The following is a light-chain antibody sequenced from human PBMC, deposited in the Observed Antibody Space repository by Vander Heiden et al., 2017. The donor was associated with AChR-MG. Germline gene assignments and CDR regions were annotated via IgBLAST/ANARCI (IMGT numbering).Light chain of an antibody. J-gene: IGKJ4*01. Sequence: DIQMTQSTSSLSASVGDTVTITCEVSKDIRNYLNWYQQKPWKAPKLLIYDASNVEIGVPSRFTATGYGTDFTFTMRSRQQEDIATYYCQLHETLPVRTFGAEAKVNIK. V-gene: IGKV1-33*01. CDR3: QLHETLPVRT. CDR1: KDIRNY. CDR2: DAS.